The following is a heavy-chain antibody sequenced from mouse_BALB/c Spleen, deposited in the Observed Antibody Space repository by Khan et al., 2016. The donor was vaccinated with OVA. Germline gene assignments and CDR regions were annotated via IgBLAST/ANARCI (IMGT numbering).Heavy chain of an antibody. V-gene: IGHV1-85*01. CDR3: GRGGYGGFAY. D-gene: IGHD2-14*01. CDR1: GYTFTSYD. CDR2: IFPGDGST. Sequence: QVQLQQSGAELVKPGTSVKLSCKAAGYTFTSYDINWVRQRPEQGLDWIGWIFPGDGSTKYNEKFKGKATLTTDKSSSTAYMQLSRLTSEDSADYFCGRGGYGGFAYWGQGTLVTVSA. J-gene: IGHJ3*01.